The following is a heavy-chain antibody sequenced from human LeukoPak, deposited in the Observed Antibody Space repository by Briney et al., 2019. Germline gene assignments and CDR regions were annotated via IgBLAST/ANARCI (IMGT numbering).Heavy chain of an antibody. V-gene: IGHV3-48*01. CDR1: GFIFRSYS. CDR2: IDSRGRIT. Sequence: TGGSLRLSCASSGFIFRSYSMNWVRQAPGKGLEWISYIDSRGRITYYADSVKGRFTISRDNAKNSLYLQTSSLRAEDAALYYCARGLLEWPRDEPGGFAPWGQGTLVTVSS. CDR3: ARGLLEWPRDEPGGFAP. D-gene: IGHD3-3*01. J-gene: IGHJ5*02.